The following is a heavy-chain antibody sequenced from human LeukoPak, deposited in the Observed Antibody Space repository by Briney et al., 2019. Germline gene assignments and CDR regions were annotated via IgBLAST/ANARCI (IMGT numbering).Heavy chain of an antibody. J-gene: IGHJ4*02. CDR3: ARHEKNGGYYDN. CDR1: GGSISSYY. V-gene: IGHV4-4*07. CDR2: VYTSGSP. Sequence: SETLSLTCTVSGGSISSYYWSWIRQPAGKGLEWIGRVYTSGSPNYNPSLESRVTMSVDTSKNQFSLNLSSVTAADTAVYYCARHEKNGGYYDNWGQGTLVTVSS. D-gene: IGHD3-22*01.